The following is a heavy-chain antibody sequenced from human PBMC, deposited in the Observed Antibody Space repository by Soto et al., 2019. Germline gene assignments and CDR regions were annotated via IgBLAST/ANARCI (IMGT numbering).Heavy chain of an antibody. V-gene: IGHV1-69*06. CDR3: AIDILTGYYKRPHAFDI. J-gene: IGHJ3*02. Sequence: SVKVSCKASGGTFSSYAISWVRQAPGQGLEWMGGIIPIFGTANYAQKFQGRVTITADKSTSTAYMELSSLRSEDTAVYYCAIDILTGYYKRPHAFDIWGQGTMVTVSS. CDR2: IIPIFGTA. CDR1: GGTFSSYA. D-gene: IGHD3-9*01.